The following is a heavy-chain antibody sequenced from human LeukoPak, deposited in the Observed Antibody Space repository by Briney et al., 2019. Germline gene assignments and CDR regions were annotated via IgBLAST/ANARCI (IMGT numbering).Heavy chain of an antibody. CDR3: TAGEGFTDFGS. D-gene: IGHD3-16*01. V-gene: IGHV3-15*01. J-gene: IGHJ4*02. CDR1: GFSFSNAW. CDR2: IKREVDGGTA. Sequence: AGSLRLSCAASGFSFSNAWMSWVRQAPGKGLEWVGRIKREVDGGTAAYTAPVKGRFSISRDDSKNTVFLQMSSLKTEDTAVYFCTAGEGFTDFGSWGQGTLVTVSS.